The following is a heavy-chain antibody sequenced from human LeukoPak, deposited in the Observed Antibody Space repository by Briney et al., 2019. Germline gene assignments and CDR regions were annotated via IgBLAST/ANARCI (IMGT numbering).Heavy chain of an antibody. CDR2: INPNSGGT. D-gene: IGHD3-16*01. CDR3: ARGRQLHLGELFPFAEFFQP. J-gene: IGHJ1*01. Sequence: ASVKLSRNTSGYTFTCHYLHWVRHPPGQGKGRVWWINPNSGGTKSAQKFQGRVIMTRDTSISTAYMELRSLSSDDTAVYYCARGRQLHLGELFPFAEFFQPWGQGTLVTVFS. CDR1: GYTFTCHY. V-gene: IGHV1-2*02.